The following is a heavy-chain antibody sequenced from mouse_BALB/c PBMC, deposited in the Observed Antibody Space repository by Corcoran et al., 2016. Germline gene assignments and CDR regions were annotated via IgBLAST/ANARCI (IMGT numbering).Heavy chain of an antibody. CDR1: GYTFTSYV. Sequence: EVPLQQSGPELVKPGASVKMSCQASGYTFTSYVMHWVKQKPGQGLEWIGYINPYNDGTKYNEKFKGKATLTSDKSSRPAYMELSSLTSEDSAVYYCARSEVRPYAMDYGGQGTSVTVSS. CDR2: INPYNDGT. J-gene: IGHJ4*01. D-gene: IGHD2-14*01. CDR3: ARSEVRPYAMDY. V-gene: IGHV1S136*01.